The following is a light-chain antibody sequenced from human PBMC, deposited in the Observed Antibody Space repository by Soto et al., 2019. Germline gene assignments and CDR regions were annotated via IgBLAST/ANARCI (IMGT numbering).Light chain of an antibody. CDR1: QSVTSN. CDR3: QQYGSSPWT. J-gene: IGKJ1*01. V-gene: IGKV3-20*01. Sequence: EIVMTQSPATLSVSPLERLTLSRRASQSVTSNLAWYQQKPGQAPRVLVYGASSRANGIQDRLSGSGSGTDFTLTIRRLEREDFAVYYCQQYGSSPWTFGQGTKVDIK. CDR2: GAS.